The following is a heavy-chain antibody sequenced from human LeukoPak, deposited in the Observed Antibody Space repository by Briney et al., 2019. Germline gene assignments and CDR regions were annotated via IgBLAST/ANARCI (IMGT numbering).Heavy chain of an antibody. Sequence: ASVKVSCKASGYTFTGYYMHWVRQAPGQGLEWMGWINPNSGGTNYAQKFQGRGTMTRDTSISTAYMELSRLRSDDTAVYYCARDFGYSYGHYYFDYWGQGTLVTVSS. V-gene: IGHV1-2*02. CDR3: ARDFGYSYGHYYFDY. J-gene: IGHJ4*02. CDR1: GYTFTGYY. D-gene: IGHD5-18*01. CDR2: INPNSGGT.